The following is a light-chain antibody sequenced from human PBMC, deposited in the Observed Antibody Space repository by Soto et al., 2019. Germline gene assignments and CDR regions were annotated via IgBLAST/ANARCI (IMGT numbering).Light chain of an antibody. J-gene: IGKJ2*01. V-gene: IGKV3-11*01. Sequence: EIVLTQSPATLSLSPGERATLSCRASQSVNNYLAWYQQKRGQAPRLLIYDVSKRATGIPARFSGSGSGTDFTLTISNLEPEDFAVYYCQQRSNWAYTFGQGTKLEIK. CDR2: DVS. CDR1: QSVNNY. CDR3: QQRSNWAYT.